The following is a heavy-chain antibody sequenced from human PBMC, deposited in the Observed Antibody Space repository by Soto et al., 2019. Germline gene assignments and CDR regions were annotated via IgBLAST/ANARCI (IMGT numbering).Heavy chain of an antibody. J-gene: IGHJ4*02. CDR2: IIINGIIT. CDR1: GFTFSSYA. V-gene: IGHV3-23*01. CDR3: ARGYCTSSACHWNFDY. D-gene: IGHD2-8*01. Sequence: PGGSLRLSCAASGFTFSSYAMSWVRQAPGKGLEWVSAIIINGIITYYADSGKGRFTISRDNSKNSLYLQMNSLRAEDTAVYYCARGYCTSSACHWNFDYWGQGTLVTVSS.